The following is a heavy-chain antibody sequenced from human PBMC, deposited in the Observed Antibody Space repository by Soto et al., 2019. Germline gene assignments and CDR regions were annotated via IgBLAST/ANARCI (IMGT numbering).Heavy chain of an antibody. Sequence: DYALTWFRQTPGKGLECVGFIRSEAYGGTPDYAASVQGRFTISRDDFRGVAYLQMDSLRSEDTGVYYCSTLPRNRCGSPFNCWGQGTQVTVSS. CDR1: DYA. V-gene: IGHV3-49*03. J-gene: IGHJ4*02. D-gene: IGHD5-18*01. CDR3: STLPRNRCGSPFNC. CDR2: IRSEAYGGTP.